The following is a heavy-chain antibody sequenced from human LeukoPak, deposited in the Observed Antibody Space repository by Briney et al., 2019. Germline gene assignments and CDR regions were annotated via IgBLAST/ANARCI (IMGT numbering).Heavy chain of an antibody. CDR1: GGSISSGGYY. V-gene: IGHV4-61*03. CDR3: ARRGGYTGYDRD. J-gene: IGHJ4*02. D-gene: IGHD5-12*01. CDR2: ISYSGST. Sequence: SQTLSLTCTVSGGSISSGGYYWSWIRQHPGKGLEWIGYISYSGSTNYSPSLKSRVTISFDTSNNHFSLKLSSVTAADTAVYYCARRGGYTGYDRDWGQGTLVTVSS.